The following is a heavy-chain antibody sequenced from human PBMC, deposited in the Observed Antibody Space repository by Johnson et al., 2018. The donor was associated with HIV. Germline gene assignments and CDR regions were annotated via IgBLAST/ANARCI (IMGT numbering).Heavy chain of an antibody. D-gene: IGHD6-19*01. Sequence: QVQLVESGGGVVQPGRSLRLSCAASGFTFSSYAMHWVRQAPGKGLEWVAVISYDGSNKYYADSVKGSFTISRDNSKNTLYLQMNSLRAEDTAVYYCAREGGQWLVLVDAFDIWGQGTMVTVSS. CDR3: AREGGQWLVLVDAFDI. CDR2: ISYDGSNK. J-gene: IGHJ3*02. V-gene: IGHV3-30*14. CDR1: GFTFSSYA.